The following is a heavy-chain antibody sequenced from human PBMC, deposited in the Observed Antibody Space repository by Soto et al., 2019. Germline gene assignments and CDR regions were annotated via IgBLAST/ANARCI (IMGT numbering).Heavy chain of an antibody. J-gene: IGHJ5*02. V-gene: IGHV4-31*03. CDR3: ARSVFP. CDR2: IYYSGFT. Sequence: PSETLSLTCTFSCGSITSGGFYWSWIRQHPGKGLEWIGYIYYSGFTYYNPSLKSRVTISVDTSKNQFSLKLSSVTAADTAVYYCARSVFPWGQGTLVTVS. CDR1: CGSITSGGFY.